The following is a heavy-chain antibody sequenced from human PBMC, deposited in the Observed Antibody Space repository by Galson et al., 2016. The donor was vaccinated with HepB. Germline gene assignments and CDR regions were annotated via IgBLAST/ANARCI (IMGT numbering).Heavy chain of an antibody. J-gene: IGHJ5*02. Sequence: SLRLSCAASGFTFSSYWMDWVRHAPGKGLVWVSRINSSGSSTSYADSVKGRFTISRDNAKNTLYLQMNSLRAEDTAVYYCARDGGITGTTDWFDPWGQGTLVTVSS. CDR2: INSSGSST. V-gene: IGHV3-74*01. CDR3: ARDGGITGTTDWFDP. CDR1: GFTFSSYW. D-gene: IGHD1-7*01.